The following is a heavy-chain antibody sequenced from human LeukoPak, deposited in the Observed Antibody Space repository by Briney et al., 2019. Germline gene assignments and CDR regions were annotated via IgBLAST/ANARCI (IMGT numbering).Heavy chain of an antibody. J-gene: IGHJ5*02. D-gene: IGHD3-22*01. CDR3: ARCDYDTTINPNWFDP. CDR2: MKPNSGDT. V-gene: IGHV1-8*03. CDR1: GYSFTNYD. Sequence: ASVKVSCKASGYSFTNYDINWVRQAPGQGLEWMGWMKPNSGDTGYAQKFQGRVTFSRNTSISTAYMELTNLRSEDTAVYYCARCDYDTTINPNWFDPWGQGALVTVSS.